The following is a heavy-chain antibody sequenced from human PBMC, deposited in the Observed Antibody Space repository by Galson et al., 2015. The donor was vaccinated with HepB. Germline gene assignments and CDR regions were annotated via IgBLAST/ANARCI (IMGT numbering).Heavy chain of an antibody. D-gene: IGHD6-19*01. CDR3: ARDPVGAVAGGY. Sequence: SLRLSCAASGFTFSSYAMHWVRQAPGKGLEWVAVISYDGSNKYYADSVKGRFTISRDNSKNTLYLQMNSLRAEDTAVYYCARDPVGAVAGGYWGQGTLVTVSS. CDR1: GFTFSSYA. CDR2: ISYDGSNK. J-gene: IGHJ4*02. V-gene: IGHV3-30*04.